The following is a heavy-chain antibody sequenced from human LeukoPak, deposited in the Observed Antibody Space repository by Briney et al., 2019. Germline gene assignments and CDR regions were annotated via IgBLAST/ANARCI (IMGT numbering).Heavy chain of an antibody. CDR2: INQDGSEK. V-gene: IGHV3-7*01. Sequence: PGGSLRLSCAASGFPFSSYWITWVRQAPGKGLEWVANINQDGSEKCYVDSVKGRFTISRDNAKNSLSLQMNSLRVEDTAVYYCARGVVVAPRSAFGIWGQGTMVTVSS. CDR1: GFPFSSYW. CDR3: ARGVVVAPRSAFGI. D-gene: IGHD2-2*01. J-gene: IGHJ3*02.